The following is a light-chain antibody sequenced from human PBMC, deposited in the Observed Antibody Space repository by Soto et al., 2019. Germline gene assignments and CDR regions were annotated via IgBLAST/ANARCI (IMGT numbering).Light chain of an antibody. Sequence: DIVMTQSPATLSVAPGGRVTVSCRASQGVSRTLAWYQHKPGQAPRLLISGASTGATGVPARFSGSGSGTDFTLTISSLQSEDFAVYYCQHYNYWPYTFGQGTKVDI. CDR2: GAS. J-gene: IGKJ2*01. CDR1: QGVSRT. V-gene: IGKV3-15*01. CDR3: QHYNYWPYT.